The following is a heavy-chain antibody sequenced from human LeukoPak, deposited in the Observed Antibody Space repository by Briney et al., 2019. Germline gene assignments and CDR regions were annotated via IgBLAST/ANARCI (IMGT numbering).Heavy chain of an antibody. V-gene: IGHV4-34*01. D-gene: IGHD3-10*01. Sequence: PSETLSLTCAVYGGSFSGYYWSWIRQPPGKWLEWIGEINHSGSTNYNPSLKSRVTISVDTSKNQFSLKLSSVTAADTAVYYCAREKFGELLYYWGQGTLVTVSS. CDR3: AREKFGELLYY. CDR1: GGSFSGYY. CDR2: INHSGST. J-gene: IGHJ4*02.